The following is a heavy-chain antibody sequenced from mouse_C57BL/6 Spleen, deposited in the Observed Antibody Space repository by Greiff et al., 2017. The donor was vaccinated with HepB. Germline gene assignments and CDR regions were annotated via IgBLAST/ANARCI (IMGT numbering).Heavy chain of an antibody. D-gene: IGHD2-4*01. Sequence: QVQLQQSGPELVKPGASVKISCKASGYAFSSSWMNWVKQRPGKGLEWIGRIYPGDGDTNYNGKFKGKATLTADKSSSTAYMQLSSLTSEDSAVYVCARSYDYDEAWFAYWGQGTLVTVSA. V-gene: IGHV1-82*01. CDR3: ARSYDYDEAWFAY. J-gene: IGHJ3*01. CDR2: IYPGDGDT. CDR1: GYAFSSSW.